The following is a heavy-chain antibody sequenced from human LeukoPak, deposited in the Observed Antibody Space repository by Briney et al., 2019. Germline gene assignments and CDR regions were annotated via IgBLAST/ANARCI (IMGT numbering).Heavy chain of an antibody. V-gene: IGHV1-18*04. CDR2: ISAYNSAYNGNT. Sequence: GASVKVSCKSSGDTFTAYHIHWVRQAPGQGLEWMGWISAYNSAYNGNTHYAQKLQGRVTMTTDTSTNTGYMELRSLRSDDTAVYYCAREYGSGSYTGIDYWGQGTLVTVSS. D-gene: IGHD3-10*01. CDR3: AREYGSGSYTGIDY. J-gene: IGHJ4*02. CDR1: GDTFTAYH.